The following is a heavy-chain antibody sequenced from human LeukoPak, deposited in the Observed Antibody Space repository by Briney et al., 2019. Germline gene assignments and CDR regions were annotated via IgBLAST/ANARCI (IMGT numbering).Heavy chain of an antibody. V-gene: IGHV3-72*01. Sequence: GGSRRLSGAPPESTFSDPYMDWVRQAPGRGLEWVGRTRNKANSYTTEYAASVKGRFTISRDDSKNSLYLQMNSLKTEDTAVYYCARGSSGYYYWGQGTLVTVSS. CDR2: TRNKANSYTT. CDR3: ARGSSGYYY. J-gene: IGHJ4*02. CDR1: ESTFSDPY. D-gene: IGHD3-22*01.